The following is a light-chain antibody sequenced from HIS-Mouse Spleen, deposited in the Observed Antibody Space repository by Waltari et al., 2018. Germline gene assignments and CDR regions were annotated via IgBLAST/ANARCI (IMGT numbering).Light chain of an antibody. CDR3: CSYAGSSTFEV. J-gene: IGLJ2*01. Sequence: QSALTQPASVSGSPGQSITIPCTGTSSDLTSYNIVSCYHQHPGKAPKRMIYEGSKRPSGVSNRFSGSKSGNTASLTISGLQAEDEADYYCCSYAGSSTFEVFGGGTKLTVL. CDR2: EGS. V-gene: IGLV2-23*03. CDR1: SSDLTSYNI.